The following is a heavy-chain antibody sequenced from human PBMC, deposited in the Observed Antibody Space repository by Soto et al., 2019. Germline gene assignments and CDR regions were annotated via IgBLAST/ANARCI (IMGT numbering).Heavy chain of an antibody. Sequence: GSLRPACAAPVFTCSNAWMRWVRQAPGKGLEWVGRIKSKTDGGTTDYAAPVKGRFTISRDDSKNTLYLQMNSLKTEDTAVYYCTTMVATTLYYYYYGMDVWGQGTTVTVSS. J-gene: IGHJ6*02. V-gene: IGHV3-15*01. CDR2: IKSKTDGGTT. CDR3: TTMVATTLYYYYYGMDV. CDR1: VFTCSNAW. D-gene: IGHD5-12*01.